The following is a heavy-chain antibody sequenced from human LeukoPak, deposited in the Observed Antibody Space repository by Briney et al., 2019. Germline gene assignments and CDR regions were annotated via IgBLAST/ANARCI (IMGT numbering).Heavy chain of an antibody. Sequence: SETLSPTCTVSGGSISSGGYYWSWIRQHPGKGLEWIGYIYYSGSTYYNPSLKSRVTISVDTSKNQFSLKLSSVTAADTAVYYCARGGYGDYLYFDYWGQGTLVTVSS. CDR3: ARGGYGDYLYFDY. V-gene: IGHV4-31*03. CDR2: IYYSGST. D-gene: IGHD4-17*01. CDR1: GGSISSGGYY. J-gene: IGHJ4*02.